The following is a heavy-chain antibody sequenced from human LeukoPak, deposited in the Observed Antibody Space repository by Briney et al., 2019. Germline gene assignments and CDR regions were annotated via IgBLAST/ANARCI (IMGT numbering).Heavy chain of an antibody. V-gene: IGHV3-23*01. D-gene: IGHD5-12*01. CDR2: ISGSGGST. J-gene: IGHJ4*02. CDR1: GFTFSSYA. CDR3: AKSQGGVATVDLDDY. Sequence: GGSLRLSCAASGFTFSSYAMSWVRQAPGKGLEWVSAISGSGGSTYYADSVKGRFTISRDNSKNTLYLQMNRLRAEDTGVYYCAKSQGGVATVDLDDYWGQGTLVTVSS.